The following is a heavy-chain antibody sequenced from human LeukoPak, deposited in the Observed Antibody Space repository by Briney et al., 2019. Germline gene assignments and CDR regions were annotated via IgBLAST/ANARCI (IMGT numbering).Heavy chain of an antibody. CDR1: GGSFSGYY. Sequence: SETLSLTCAVYGGSFSGYYWSWIRQPPGKGLEWIGEINHSGSTNYNPSLKSRVTISVDTSKNQFSLKLSSVTAADTAVYYCASIAARRNYSYYYMDVWGKGTTVTVSS. V-gene: IGHV4-34*01. J-gene: IGHJ6*03. CDR2: INHSGST. CDR3: ASIAARRNYSYYYMDV. D-gene: IGHD6-6*01.